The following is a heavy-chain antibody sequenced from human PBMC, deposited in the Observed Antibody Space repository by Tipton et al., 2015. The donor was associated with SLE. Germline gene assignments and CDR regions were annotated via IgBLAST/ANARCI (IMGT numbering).Heavy chain of an antibody. CDR3: ARGGDFWSAYYRLPDY. CDR2: TTYSGNT. J-gene: IGHJ4*02. CDR1: GGSISSDEFH. Sequence: TLSLTCSVSGGSISSDEFHWSWIRQQPGKGLQWIGYTTYSGNTYYNPSLRNRISISVHTSKTQFSLNLKSVTAADTAVYYCARGGDFWSAYYRLPDYWGRGTLVTVSS. V-gene: IGHV4-31*03. D-gene: IGHD3-3*01.